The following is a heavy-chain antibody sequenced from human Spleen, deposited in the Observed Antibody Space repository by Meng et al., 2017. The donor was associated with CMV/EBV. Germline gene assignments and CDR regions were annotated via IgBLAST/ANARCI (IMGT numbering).Heavy chain of an antibody. Sequence: GESLKISCKGSEYSFSSYWIGWVRQMPGKGLEWMGVIYPGDSDARYNPTYQGQVTLSVDKSMSTAYLQWRSLKASDSGIYYCARHITGTTVHYYGLDVWGQGTTVTVSS. D-gene: IGHD1-7*01. CDR2: IYPGDSDA. CDR3: ARHITGTTVHYYGLDV. V-gene: IGHV5-51*01. J-gene: IGHJ6*02. CDR1: EYSFSSYW.